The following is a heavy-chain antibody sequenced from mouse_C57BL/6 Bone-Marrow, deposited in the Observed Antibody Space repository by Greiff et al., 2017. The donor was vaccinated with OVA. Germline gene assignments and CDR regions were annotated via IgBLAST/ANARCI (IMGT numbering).Heavy chain of an antibody. V-gene: IGHV1-52*01. CDR1: GYTFTSYW. D-gene: IGHD1-1*01. J-gene: IGHJ2*01. CDR3: ARSHYYGSSYGYFDY. CDR2: IDPSDSET. Sequence: QVQLQQPGAELVRPGSSVKLSCKASGYTFTSYWMHWVKQRPIQGLEWIGNIDPSDSETHYNQKFKDKATLTVDKSSSTAYMQLSSLTSEDSAVYYCARSHYYGSSYGYFDYWGQGTTLTVSS.